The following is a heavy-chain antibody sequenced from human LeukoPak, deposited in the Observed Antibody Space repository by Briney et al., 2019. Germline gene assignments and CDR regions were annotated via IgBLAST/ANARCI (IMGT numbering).Heavy chain of an antibody. J-gene: IGHJ3*02. D-gene: IGHD6-19*01. Sequence: GGSLRLSCAASGFTFSAYDMHWVRQATGKGLEWVSGIDTAGDTYYPGSVKGRFTISKENAKNSLYPQMNSLRAGDTAVYYCARGSVAGNHAFDIWGQGTMVTVSS. CDR1: GFTFSAYD. CDR2: IDTAGDT. CDR3: ARGSVAGNHAFDI. V-gene: IGHV3-13*01.